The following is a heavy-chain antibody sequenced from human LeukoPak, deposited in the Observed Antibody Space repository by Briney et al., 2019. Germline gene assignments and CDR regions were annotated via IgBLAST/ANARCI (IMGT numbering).Heavy chain of an antibody. CDR2: INHSGST. J-gene: IGHJ3*02. CDR3: ARATFRGDAFDI. CDR1: GGSFSGYY. D-gene: IGHD2-21*01. V-gene: IGHV4-34*01. Sequence: SETLSLTCAVYGGSFSGYYWSWIRQPPGKGLEWIGEINHSGSTNYNPSLKSRVTISVDTSKNQFSLKLSSVTAADTAVYYCARATFRGDAFDIWGQGTMVTVSS.